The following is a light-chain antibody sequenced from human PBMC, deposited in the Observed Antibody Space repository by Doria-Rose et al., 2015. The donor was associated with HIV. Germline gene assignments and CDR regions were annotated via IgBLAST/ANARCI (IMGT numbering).Light chain of an antibody. J-gene: IGKJ2*01. Sequence: TQPPSSLSASVGDRLTITCQASQDISNYLNWYQQKPGKAPKLLIYDASNSERGVPSRFSGSGSGTDFTFTISSLQPEDIATYYCQQYDDLPYTFGQGTNLKIK. CDR3: QQYDDLPYT. CDR1: QDISNY. CDR2: DAS. V-gene: IGKV1-33*01.